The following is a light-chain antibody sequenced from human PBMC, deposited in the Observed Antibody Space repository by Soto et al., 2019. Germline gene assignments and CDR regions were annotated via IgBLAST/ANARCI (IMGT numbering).Light chain of an antibody. CDR3: QQYNNWPRT. J-gene: IGKJ1*01. CDR2: GAS. Sequence: EIVMTQSPATLSVSLGERATLPCRASQSVSSNLAWYQQKPGQAPRLLIYGASTRATGIPARFSGSGSGTEFTLTISSLQPEDFAVYYCQQYNNWPRTFGQGTKVDIK. CDR1: QSVSSN. V-gene: IGKV3-15*01.